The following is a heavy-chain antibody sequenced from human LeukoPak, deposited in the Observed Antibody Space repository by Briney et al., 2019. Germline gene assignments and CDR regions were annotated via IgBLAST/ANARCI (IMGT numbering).Heavy chain of an antibody. CDR1: GGTFSSYA. D-gene: IGHD5/OR15-5a*01. Sequence: SVKVSCKASGGTFSSYAISWVRQAPGQGLEWMGRIIPILGIANYAQKFQGRVTITADKSTSTAYMELSSLRSEDTAVYYCAREKLQSKVYYYYYMDVWGKGTTVTVSS. CDR2: IIPILGIA. V-gene: IGHV1-69*04. J-gene: IGHJ6*03. CDR3: AREKLQSKVYYYYYMDV.